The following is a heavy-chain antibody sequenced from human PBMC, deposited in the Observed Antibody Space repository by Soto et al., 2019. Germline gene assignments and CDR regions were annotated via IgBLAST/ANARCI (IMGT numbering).Heavy chain of an antibody. D-gene: IGHD2-15*01. V-gene: IGHV1-18*01. J-gene: IGHJ4*02. CDR1: GYTFANYG. Sequence: QIQLVQSGAEVKKPGASVKVSCKASGYTFANYGLTWLRQAPGQGPEWMGWISPNNGNTNYAQKFQGRVTLTTHTYMSTAYMELRSLRFDDTAMYYCALRDYSKDFNYWGQGALVTVSS. CDR3: ALRDYSKDFNY. CDR2: ISPNNGNT.